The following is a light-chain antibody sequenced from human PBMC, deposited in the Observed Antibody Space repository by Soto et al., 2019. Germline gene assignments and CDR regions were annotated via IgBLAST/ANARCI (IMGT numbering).Light chain of an antibody. Sequence: VLTQSPGTLSLSPGERAILSCRASQSVSSSYLAWYRQKPGQAPSLLSYGASSRCTGIPDRSSGSGSGADDALTVSRLEPEDFAVYYCHQYGSSPRTVGQVTNVDSK. CDR3: HQYGSSPRT. J-gene: IGKJ1*01. CDR2: GAS. CDR1: QSVSSSY. V-gene: IGKV3-20*01.